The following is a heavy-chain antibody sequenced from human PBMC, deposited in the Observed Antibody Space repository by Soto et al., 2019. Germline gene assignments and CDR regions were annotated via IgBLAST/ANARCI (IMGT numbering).Heavy chain of an antibody. D-gene: IGHD4-4*01. CDR2: IIPIFGTA. Sequence: QVQLLHSGAGVKKPGSSVKSSCKASGGTFSSYPIGWLRQAPGQGLGGMGGIIPIFGTANYAQKFQGRVTITADESTSTAYMELSSLRSEDTAVYYCASPPSSNRYYYGMDVWGQGTTVTVSS. CDR3: ASPPSSNRYYYGMDV. J-gene: IGHJ6*02. V-gene: IGHV1-69*12. CDR1: GGTFSSYP.